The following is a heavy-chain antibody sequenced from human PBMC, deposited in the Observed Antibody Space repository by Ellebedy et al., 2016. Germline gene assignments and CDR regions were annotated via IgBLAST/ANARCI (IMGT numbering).Heavy chain of an antibody. V-gene: IGHV1-2*02. CDR2: INPNSGAT. CDR1: GYTFTGHF. J-gene: IGHJ5*02. CDR3: ARDLSSITMKLVADNWFNP. D-gene: IGHD3-22*01. Sequence: ASVKVSCXASGYTFTGHFIHWVRQAPGQGLEWMGWINPNSGATNYGQKFQGRLTMTRDTSINTAFVELSRLRSDDTAVYYCARDLSSITMKLVADNWFNPWGQGTLVTVSS.